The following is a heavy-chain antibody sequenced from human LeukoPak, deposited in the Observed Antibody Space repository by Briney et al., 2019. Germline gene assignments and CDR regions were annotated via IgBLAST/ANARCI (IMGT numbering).Heavy chain of an antibody. CDR3: AREGGGYYYGSGSYKFDY. CDR2: IYTSGST. CDR1: GGSISSYY. D-gene: IGHD3-10*01. Sequence: MPSETLSLTCTVSGGSISSYYWSWIRQPAGKGLEWTGRIYTSGSTNYNPSLKSRVTMSVDTSKNQFSLKLSSVTAADTAVYYCAREGGGYYYGSGSYKFDYWGQGTLVTVSS. J-gene: IGHJ4*02. V-gene: IGHV4-4*07.